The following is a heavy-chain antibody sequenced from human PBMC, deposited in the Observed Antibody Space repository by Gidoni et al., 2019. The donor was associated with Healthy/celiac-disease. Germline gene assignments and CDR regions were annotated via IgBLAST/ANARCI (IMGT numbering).Heavy chain of an antibody. CDR1: GGAGSSYG. J-gene: IGHJ1*01. Sequence: QVQRVEAGGGVVQPGRAGGLSWAAAGGAGSSYGMHWVRQAPGKGLEWVAVIWYDGSTKSSADSVKGRFTLSRDNSKNTLYLQMNSLSAEDTAVYYCATSGSNYAEYFQHWGQGTLVTVSS. CDR3: ATSGSNYAEYFQH. CDR2: IWYDGSTK. D-gene: IGHD1-26*01. V-gene: IGHV3-33*01.